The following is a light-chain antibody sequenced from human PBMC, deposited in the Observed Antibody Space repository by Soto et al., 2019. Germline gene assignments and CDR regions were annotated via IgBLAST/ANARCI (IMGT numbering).Light chain of an antibody. Sequence: QSVLTQPPSASGTPGQRVTISCSGSSSNIGSNTVNWYQQLPGTPPKLLIYNNNQRPSGVPDRFSGSKSGTSASLAISGLQCQDEADYYCAAWDDSLNGLVFGTGTKVTVL. CDR1: SSNIGSNT. V-gene: IGLV1-44*01. CDR2: NNN. J-gene: IGLJ1*01. CDR3: AAWDDSLNGLV.